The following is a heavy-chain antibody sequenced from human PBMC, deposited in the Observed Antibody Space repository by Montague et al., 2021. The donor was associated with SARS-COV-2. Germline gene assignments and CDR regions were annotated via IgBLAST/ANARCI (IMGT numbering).Heavy chain of an antibody. D-gene: IGHD2-21*01. CDR1: GCCISSGGNY. CDR2: IYPSGST. J-gene: IGHJ4*02. Sequence: TLSLTCTVSGCCISSGGNYWSWIRQVPGRGLEWIGYIYPSGSTYYNPSLKGRFSISVDTSRNQFSLKVKSLTAADTANYFCARGIYYSSQRKGHFDLWGQGTLATVSS. V-gene: IGHV4-31*03. CDR3: ARGIYYSSQRKGHFDL.